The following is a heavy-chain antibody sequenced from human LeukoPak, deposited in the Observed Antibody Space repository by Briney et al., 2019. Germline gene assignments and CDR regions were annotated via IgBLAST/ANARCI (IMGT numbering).Heavy chain of an antibody. CDR2: FDPEDGET. V-gene: IGHV1-24*01. CDR1: GYTLTELS. D-gene: IGHD1-26*01. J-gene: IGHJ6*02. CDR3: ATDLIVGYYYGMDV. Sequence: ASVKVSCKVSGYTLTELSMHWVRQAPGKGLEWMGGFDPEDGETIYAQKFQGRVTMTEDTSTDTAYMELSSLRSEDTAVYYCATDLIVGYYYGMDVWGQGTTVTVSS.